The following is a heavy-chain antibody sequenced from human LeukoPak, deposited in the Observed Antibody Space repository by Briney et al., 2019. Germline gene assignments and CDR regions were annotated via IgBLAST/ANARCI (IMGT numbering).Heavy chain of an antibody. Sequence: SETLSLTCTVSGGSIKSGGYYWSWIRQYPGKGLEFIGYIYYSGTTYYNPSLQSRVIISVDTSKNQFSLKLSSVTAADTAVYYCASYQSSVRTAFDIWGQGTMVTVSS. CDR3: ASYQSSVRTAFDI. D-gene: IGHD3-22*01. CDR1: GGSIKSGGYY. J-gene: IGHJ3*02. CDR2: IYYSGTT. V-gene: IGHV4-31*03.